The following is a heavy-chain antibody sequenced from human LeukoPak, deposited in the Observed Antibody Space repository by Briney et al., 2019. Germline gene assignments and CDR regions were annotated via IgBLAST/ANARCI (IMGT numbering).Heavy chain of an antibody. Sequence: ASVKVSCKASGYTFTSYYMHWVRQAPGQGLEWMGIINPSGGSTSYAQKFQGRVTMTRDTSTSTVYMELSSLRSEDTAVYYCAREVYAYYDSSGYEYMDVWGKGTTVTVSS. V-gene: IGHV1-46*01. CDR1: GYTFTSYY. D-gene: IGHD3-22*01. J-gene: IGHJ6*03. CDR3: AREVYAYYDSSGYEYMDV. CDR2: INPSGGST.